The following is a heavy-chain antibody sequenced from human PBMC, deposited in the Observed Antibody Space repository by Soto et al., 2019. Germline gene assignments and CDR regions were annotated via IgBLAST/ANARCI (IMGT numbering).Heavy chain of an antibody. CDR3: AREVPAAPSRGPYYYGMDV. J-gene: IGHJ6*02. CDR1: GFTFSSYW. V-gene: IGHV3-7*01. Sequence: EVQLVESGGGLVQPGGSLRLSCEASGFTFSSYWMSWVRQAPGKGLEWVANIKHDGSDKYYVGSVKGRFTISRDNAKNSLYLQMNSLTDEDTVVYSCAREVPAAPSRGPYYYGMDVWGHGTTVTVSS. CDR2: IKHDGSDK. D-gene: IGHD2-2*01.